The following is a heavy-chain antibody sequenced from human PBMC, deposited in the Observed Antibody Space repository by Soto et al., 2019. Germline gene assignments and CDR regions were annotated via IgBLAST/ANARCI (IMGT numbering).Heavy chain of an antibody. CDR2: ISRSGSLN. D-gene: IGHD6-6*01. J-gene: IGHJ6*02. CDR1: GFSLSDYS. CDR3: ARDLEYSSSWYYYYGLDV. V-gene: IGHV3-48*02. Sequence: GALRLSSADSGFSLSDYSMNWVRQAPGKGLEWLSYISRSGSLNYYADSVKGRFTISRDNAKNSLYLEMKSVRDEDTAMYYCARDLEYSSSWYYYYGLDVWGHGTTVTVSS.